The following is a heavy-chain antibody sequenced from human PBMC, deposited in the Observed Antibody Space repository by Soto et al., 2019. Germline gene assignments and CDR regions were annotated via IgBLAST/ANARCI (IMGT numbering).Heavy chain of an antibody. Sequence: SETLSLTCTVSGGSISSSSYYWGWIRQPPGKGLEWIGSIYYSGSTYYNPSLKSRVTISVDTSKNQFSLKLSSVTAADTAVYYCARQGVPAAHPYYYYGMDVWGQGTTVTVSS. CDR1: GGSISSSSYY. CDR2: IYYSGST. CDR3: ARQGVPAAHPYYYYGMDV. J-gene: IGHJ6*02. V-gene: IGHV4-39*01. D-gene: IGHD2-2*01.